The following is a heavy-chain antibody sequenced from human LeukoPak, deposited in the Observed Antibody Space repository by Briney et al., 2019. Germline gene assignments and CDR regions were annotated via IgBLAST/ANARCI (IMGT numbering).Heavy chain of an antibody. CDR2: IIPIFGTA. D-gene: IGHD5-24*01. CDR3: AAIGDGYSTSYYFDY. V-gene: IGHV1-69*05. Sequence: SVKVSCKASGGTFSSYAISWVRQAPGQGLEWMGGIIPIFGTANYAQKFQGRVTITTDESTSTAYMELSSLRSEDTAVYYCAAIGDGYSTSYYFDYWFQGTLVTVSS. CDR1: GGTFSSYA. J-gene: IGHJ4*02.